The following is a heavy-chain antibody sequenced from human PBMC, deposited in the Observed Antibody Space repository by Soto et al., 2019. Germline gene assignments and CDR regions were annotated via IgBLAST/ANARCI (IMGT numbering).Heavy chain of an antibody. D-gene: IGHD6-19*01. CDR3: TRVDQQWLVGPAGMDV. V-gene: IGHV3-73*01. CDR2: IRSKANSYAT. CDR1: GFTFSGSA. Sequence: PGGSLRLSCAASGFTFSGSAMHWVRQASGKGLEWVGRIRSKANSYATAYAASVKGRFTISRDDSKNTAYLQMNSLKTEDTAVYYCTRVDQQWLVGPAGMDVWGQGTTVTVSS. J-gene: IGHJ6*02.